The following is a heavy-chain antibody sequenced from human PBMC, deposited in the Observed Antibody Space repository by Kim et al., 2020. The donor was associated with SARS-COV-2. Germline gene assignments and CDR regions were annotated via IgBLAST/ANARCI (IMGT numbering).Heavy chain of an antibody. Sequence: GGSLRLSCPASGFTFSSYGMSWVRQAPGKGLEWVSSISSSGDHTFYADSVKGRFTSSRDNSKNTLYLQMSSLRAEDTAIYYCARGGGIYFFENWGQGTLVTVSS. CDR1: GFTFSSYG. V-gene: IGHV3-23*01. D-gene: IGHD2-21*01. CDR3: ARGGGIYFFEN. J-gene: IGHJ4*02. CDR2: ISSSGDHT.